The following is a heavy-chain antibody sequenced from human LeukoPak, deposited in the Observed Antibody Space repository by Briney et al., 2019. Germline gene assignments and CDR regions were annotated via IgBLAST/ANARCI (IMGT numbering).Heavy chain of an antibody. D-gene: IGHD5-18*01. J-gene: IGHJ4*02. Sequence: GSLRLSCAASGFTFSSHAMSWVRQAPGKGLEWVSAISGSGGSTYYADSVKGRFTISRDNSKNTLYLQMNSLRAEDTAVYYCAKAAGRGYNYGDYFDYWGQGTLVTASS. V-gene: IGHV3-23*01. CDR1: GFTFSSHA. CDR2: ISGSGGST. CDR3: AKAAGRGYNYGDYFDY.